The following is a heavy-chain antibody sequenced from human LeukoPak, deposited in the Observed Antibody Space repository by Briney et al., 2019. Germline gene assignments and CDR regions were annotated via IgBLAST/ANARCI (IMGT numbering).Heavy chain of an antibody. CDR2: IRGSGGGT. CDR1: GFTFNSYA. J-gene: IGHJ4*02. V-gene: IGHV3-23*01. D-gene: IGHD6-19*01. Sequence: GGSLRLSCAASGFTFNSYAMSWVRQAPGKGLEWVSAIRGSGGGTYYADSVKGRFTISRDNSKNTLYLQMNSLRDEDTALYYCAKAGIGVVGYFDYWGQGALVTVSS. CDR3: AKAGIGVVGYFDY.